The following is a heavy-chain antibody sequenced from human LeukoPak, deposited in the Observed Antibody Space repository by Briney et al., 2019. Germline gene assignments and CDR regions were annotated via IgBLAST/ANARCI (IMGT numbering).Heavy chain of an antibody. D-gene: IGHD3-22*01. V-gene: IGHV3-48*04. CDR1: GFTLSSYS. CDR3: ARGLNYYDSSGYYSFTGDPFDY. J-gene: IGHJ4*02. Sequence: GGSLRLSCAASGFTLSSYSMNWVRQAPGKGLEWISFIDSSSRTIFYAESVKGRFTISRDNAKNSLFLQMNSLRAEDTAVYYCARGLNYYDSSGYYSFTGDPFDYWGQGTLVTVSS. CDR2: IDSSSRTI.